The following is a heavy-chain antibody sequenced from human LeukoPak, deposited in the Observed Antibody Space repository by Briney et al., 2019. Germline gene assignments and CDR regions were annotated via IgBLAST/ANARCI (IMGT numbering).Heavy chain of an antibody. Sequence: GRSLRLSCAASGFTFSSYGMHWVRQAPGKGLEWVAVISYDGSNKYYADSVKGRFTISRDNAKNSLYLQMNSLRAEDTAVYYCARVIWYFDYWGQGALVTVSS. CDR2: ISYDGSNK. V-gene: IGHV3-30*03. CDR3: ARVIWYFDY. J-gene: IGHJ4*02. CDR1: GFTFSSYG.